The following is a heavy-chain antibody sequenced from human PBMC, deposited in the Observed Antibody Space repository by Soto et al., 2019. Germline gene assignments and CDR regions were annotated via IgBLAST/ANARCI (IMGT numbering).Heavy chain of an antibody. CDR1: GFTFIRSA. V-gene: IGHV1-58*01. J-gene: IGHJ6*02. CDR3: AADPMPTSYYNYDMDV. D-gene: IGHD3-10*01. CDR2: IVVASGNT. Sequence: AASVKVSCKASGFTFIRSAVQWVRQARGQRLEWVGWIVVASGNTNYAQTSQDRVTITRDMSTSTAYMDLRGLRSEDTAVYYCAADPMPTSYYNYDMDVWGQGTTVTVSS.